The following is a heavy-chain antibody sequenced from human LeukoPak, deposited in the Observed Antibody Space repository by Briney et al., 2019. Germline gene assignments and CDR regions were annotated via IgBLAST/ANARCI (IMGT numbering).Heavy chain of an antibody. CDR3: ASLSSSWYSFDY. V-gene: IGHV1-69*05. CDR1: GYTFTSYA. CDR2: IIPIFGTA. Sequence: SSVKVSCKASGYTFTSYAMNWVRQAPGQGLEWMGGIIPIFGTANYAQKFQGRVTITTDESTSTAYMELSSLRSEDTAVYYCASLSSSWYSFDYWGQGTLVTVSS. D-gene: IGHD6-13*01. J-gene: IGHJ4*02.